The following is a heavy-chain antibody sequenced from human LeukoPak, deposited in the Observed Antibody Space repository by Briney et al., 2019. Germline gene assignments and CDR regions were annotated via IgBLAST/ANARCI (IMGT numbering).Heavy chain of an antibody. CDR2: MNPNSGNT. CDR3: ASALRGCSGGSCYSTAQYYFDY. CDR1: GYTFTSYD. D-gene: IGHD2-15*01. J-gene: IGHJ4*02. Sequence: ASVKVSCKASGYTFTSYDINWVRQATGQGLEWMGWMNPNSGNTGYAQKFQGRVTMTRNTSISTAYMELSSLRSEDTAVYYCASALRGCSGGSCYSTAQYYFDYWGQGTLVTVPS. V-gene: IGHV1-8*01.